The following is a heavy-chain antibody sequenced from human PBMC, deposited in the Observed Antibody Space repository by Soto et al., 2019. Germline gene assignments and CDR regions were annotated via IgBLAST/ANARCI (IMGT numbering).Heavy chain of an antibody. J-gene: IGHJ5*02. CDR2: INHSGST. CDR3: ARGFGIGGVVAATKLWGFVP. Sequence: PSETLSLTCAVYGGSFSGYYWSWIRQPPGKGLEWIGEINHSGSTNYNPSLKSRVTISVDTSKNQFSLKLSSVTAADTAVYYCARGFGIGGVVAATKLWGFVPWGQGTLVNLSS. D-gene: IGHD2-15*01. V-gene: IGHV4-34*01. CDR1: GGSFSGYY.